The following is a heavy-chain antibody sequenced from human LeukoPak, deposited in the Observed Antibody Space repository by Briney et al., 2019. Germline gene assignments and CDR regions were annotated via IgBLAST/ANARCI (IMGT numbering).Heavy chain of an antibody. CDR2: IYYSGST. Sequence: SETLSLTCTVSGGSISSYYWSWIRQPPGKGLEWIGYIYYSGSTNYNPSLKSRVTISVDTSKNQFSLKLSSVTAADTAVYYCARSLLGYCSSTSCRYYYYYGMDVWGQGTTVTVSS. D-gene: IGHD2-2*01. CDR3: ARSLLGYCSSTSCRYYYYYGMDV. V-gene: IGHV4-59*01. CDR1: GGSISSYY. J-gene: IGHJ6*02.